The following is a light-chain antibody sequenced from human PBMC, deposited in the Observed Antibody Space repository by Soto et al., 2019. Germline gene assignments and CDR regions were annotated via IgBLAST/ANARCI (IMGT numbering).Light chain of an antibody. V-gene: IGKV3-20*01. CDR3: QQRGGSPPTWT. Sequence: EIELTHSLVTLSFSPRDRATLTCRPSQRITNRSSAWYQQKPGQAPSRLIYSASNRPTVVPDSTAGSGSGADFTLTISRLEPEDCAVYYCQQRGGSPPTWTFGQGTKVDMK. CDR2: SAS. J-gene: IGKJ1*01. CDR1: QRITNRS.